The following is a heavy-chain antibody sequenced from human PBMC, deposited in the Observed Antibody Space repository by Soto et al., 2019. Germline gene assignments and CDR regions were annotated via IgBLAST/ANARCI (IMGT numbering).Heavy chain of an antibody. V-gene: IGHV5-51*03. D-gene: IGHD2-15*01. CDR3: ATKALSYCSGGSCYSRAFDI. J-gene: IGHJ3*02. CDR1: GYSFTSYW. CDR2: IYPGDSDT. Sequence: EVQLVQSGAEVKKPGESLKISCKGSGYSFTSYWIGWVRQMPGKGLEWMGIIYPGDSDTRYSPSFQGQVTISADKSISTAYLQWSSLKASDTAMYYCATKALSYCSGGSCYSRAFDIWGQGTMVTVSS.